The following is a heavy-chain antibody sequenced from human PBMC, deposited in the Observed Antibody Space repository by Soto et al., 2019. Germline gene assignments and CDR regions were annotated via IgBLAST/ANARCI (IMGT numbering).Heavy chain of an antibody. Sequence: QVQLEHSGPEVKRPGTSVKVSCKASGGAFGRYSVSWVRQAPGQGLEWIGGVIPVFNTSNYSLKFQGRVAISADESTSTVFMELRSLRSEDTALYYCARGDEMTAVTIFEYWGQGTLVTVSS. CDR1: GGAFGRYS. V-gene: IGHV1-69*01. D-gene: IGHD4-17*01. J-gene: IGHJ4*02. CDR3: ARGDEMTAVTIFEY. CDR2: VIPVFNTS.